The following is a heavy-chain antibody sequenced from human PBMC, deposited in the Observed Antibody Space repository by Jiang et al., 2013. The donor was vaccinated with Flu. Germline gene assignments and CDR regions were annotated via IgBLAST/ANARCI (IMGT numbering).Heavy chain of an antibody. V-gene: IGHV4-39*01. CDR1: GGSISTSSYY. J-gene: IGHJ4*02. CDR2: IYYTGST. D-gene: IGHD1-26*01. Sequence: KPSETLSLTCTVSGGSISTSSYYWGWIRQPPGKGLEWIGSIYYTGSTYYNPSLKSRVTISVDRSKNQFSLKLNSVSAADTAVYYCAKPKADSGSYYLDYWGQGTLVTVSS. CDR3: AKPKADSGSYYLDY.